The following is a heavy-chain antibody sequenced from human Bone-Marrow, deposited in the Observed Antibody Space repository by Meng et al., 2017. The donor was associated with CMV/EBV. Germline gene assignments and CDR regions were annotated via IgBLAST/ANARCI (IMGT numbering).Heavy chain of an antibody. D-gene: IGHD5-18*01. J-gene: IGHJ6*02. CDR3: ARDNSVDTASYGMDV. V-gene: IGHV3-21*01. CDR1: GFTFSSYS. Sequence: GESLKIPCAASGFTFSSYSMNWVRQAPGKGLEWVSSISSSSSYIYYADSVKGRFTISRDNAKNSLYLQMNSLRAEDTAVYYCARDNSVDTASYGMDVWGQGTTVTVSS. CDR2: ISSSSSYI.